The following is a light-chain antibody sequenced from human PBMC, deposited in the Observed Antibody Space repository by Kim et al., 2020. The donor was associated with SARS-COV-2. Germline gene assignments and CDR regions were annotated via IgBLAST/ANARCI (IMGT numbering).Light chain of an antibody. CDR3: HQYGSSPLT. J-gene: IGKJ4*01. CDR2: GAS. Sequence: EIVLTQSPGTLSLSPGDRATLSCRASQSVSSGYLAWYQQKPGQAPRLLIYGASSRATGIPDRFSGSGSGTDFTLTISRLEAEDFAVYYCHQYGSSPLTFGGGTKVDIK. V-gene: IGKV3-20*01. CDR1: QSVSSGY.